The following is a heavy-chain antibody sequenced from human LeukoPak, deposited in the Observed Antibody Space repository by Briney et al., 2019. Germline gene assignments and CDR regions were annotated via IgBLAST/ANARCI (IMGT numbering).Heavy chain of an antibody. Sequence: GGSLRLSCAASGFTISSYGMHWVRQPPGKGLEWVAVISYDGSNKYYIDSVKGRFTISRDNSKNTLYLQMNSLRAEDTAVYYCARGENSKTYPVSGYWGQGTLVTVSS. D-gene: IGHD2/OR15-2a*01. CDR1: GFTISSYG. CDR2: ISYDGSNK. J-gene: IGHJ4*02. CDR3: ARGENSKTYPVSGY. V-gene: IGHV3-30*03.